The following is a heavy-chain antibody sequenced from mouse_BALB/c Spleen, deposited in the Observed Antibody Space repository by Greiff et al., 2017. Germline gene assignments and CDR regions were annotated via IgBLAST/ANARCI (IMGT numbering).Heavy chain of an antibody. Sequence: VQLVESGPGLVAPSQSLSITCTVSGFSLTGYGVNWVRQPPGKGLEWLGMIWGDGSTDYNSALKSRLSISKDNSKSQVFLKMNSLQTDDTARYYCARDRGGSSPYWYFDVWGAGTTVTVSS. D-gene: IGHD1-1*01. CDR3: ARDRGGSSPYWYFDV. J-gene: IGHJ1*01. CDR1: GFSLTGYG. V-gene: IGHV2-6-7*01. CDR2: IWGDGST.